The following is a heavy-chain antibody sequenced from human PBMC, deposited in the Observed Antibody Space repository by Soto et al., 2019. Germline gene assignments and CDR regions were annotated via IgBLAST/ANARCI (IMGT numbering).Heavy chain of an antibody. D-gene: IGHD1-26*01. CDR2: MNPNSGNT. Sequence: QVQLVQSGAEVKKPGASVKVSCKASGYTFTSYDINWVRQATGQGLEWMGWMNPNSGNTGYAQKFKGRVTMHRNTSISPAYIELSSLSSEDPAVYYCTRGGRISGVYWGQGTLVSVSS. CDR1: GYTFTSYD. CDR3: TRGGRISGVY. V-gene: IGHV1-8*01. J-gene: IGHJ4*02.